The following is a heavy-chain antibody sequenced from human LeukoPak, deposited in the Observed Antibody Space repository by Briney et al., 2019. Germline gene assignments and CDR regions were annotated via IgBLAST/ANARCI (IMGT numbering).Heavy chain of an antibody. V-gene: IGHV1-69*13. CDR3: AREGVGATKRGAFDY. CDR1: GGTFSSYA. D-gene: IGHD1-26*01. Sequence: ASVKVSCKASGGTFSSYAISWVRQAPGQGLEWIGGIIPIFGTANYAQKFQGRVTITADESTSHAYLELSRLRFEDPAVYYCAREGVGATKRGAFDYWGKGTLVTVSS. CDR2: IIPIFGTA. J-gene: IGHJ4*02.